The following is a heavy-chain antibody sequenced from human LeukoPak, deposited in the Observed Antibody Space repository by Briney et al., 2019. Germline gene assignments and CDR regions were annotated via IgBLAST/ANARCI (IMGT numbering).Heavy chain of an antibody. CDR1: GFTFSSYA. V-gene: IGHV3-23*01. CDR2: INSAGST. J-gene: IGHJ4*02. CDR3: RKDQNTVATAPFDY. D-gene: IGHD4-17*01. Sequence: PGGSLRLSCAASGFTFSSYAMSWVRQAPGKGLEWVSAINSAGSTYYGDSVRGRFTISRDNSKNVLHLQMNSLRAEDTALYYCRKDQNTVATAPFDYWGLGTLVTVSS.